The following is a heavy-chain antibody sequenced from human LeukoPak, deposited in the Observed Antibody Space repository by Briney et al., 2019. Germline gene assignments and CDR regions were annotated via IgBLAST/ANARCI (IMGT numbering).Heavy chain of an antibody. CDR3: ARRQDGHDY. CDR2: IYTTGST. J-gene: IGHJ4*02. Sequence: PSQTLSLTCTVSGVSIANTFYYWNWLRPPAGKGLEWIGRIYTTGSTDYNPSLKSRVTISLDTARNQFSLKLSSVTAADTAVYYCARRQDGHDYWGQGTLVTVS. V-gene: IGHV4-61*02. CDR1: GVSIANTFYY.